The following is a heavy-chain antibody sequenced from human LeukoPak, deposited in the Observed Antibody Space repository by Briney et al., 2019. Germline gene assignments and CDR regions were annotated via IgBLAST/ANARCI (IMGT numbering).Heavy chain of an antibody. CDR1: GITYSNYW. CDR2: IKEDGSEI. CDR3: ARDYWFAFDI. V-gene: IGHV3-7*01. Sequence: GGSLRLSCAVSGITYSNYWMSWVRQAPGKGLEWVANIKEDGSEIYYVDSVKGRFTISRDNAKNSLYLQMNSLRAEDTAVYYCARDYWFAFDIWGQGTMVTVSS. J-gene: IGHJ3*02. D-gene: IGHD2-8*02.